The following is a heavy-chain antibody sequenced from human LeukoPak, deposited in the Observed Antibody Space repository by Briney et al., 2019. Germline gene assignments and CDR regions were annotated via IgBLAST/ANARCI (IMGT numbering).Heavy chain of an antibody. CDR3: ARAPGYSSGWYGFDY. V-gene: IGHV4-4*02. CDR1: GGSISSSNW. J-gene: IGHJ4*02. Sequence: SGTLSLTCAVSGGSISSSNWWSWVRQPPGKGLEWIGEIYHSGSTNYNPSLKSRVTISVDKSKNQFSLKLSSVTAADTAVYYCARAPGYSSGWYGFDYWGQGTLVTVSS. CDR2: IYHSGST. D-gene: IGHD6-19*01.